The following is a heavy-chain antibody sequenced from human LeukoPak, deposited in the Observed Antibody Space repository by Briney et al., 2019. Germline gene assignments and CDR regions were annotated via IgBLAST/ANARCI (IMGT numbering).Heavy chain of an antibody. J-gene: IGHJ5*02. CDR2: INHSGST. Sequence: SETLSLTCAVYGGSFSGYYWSWIRQPPGKGLEWIGEINHSGSTNYNPSLKSRVTISVDTSKNQFSLKLSSVTAADTAVYYCARSGYSSSWYLRNWFDPWGQGTLVTVSS. V-gene: IGHV4-34*01. CDR3: ARSGYSSSWYLRNWFDP. CDR1: GGSFSGYY. D-gene: IGHD6-13*01.